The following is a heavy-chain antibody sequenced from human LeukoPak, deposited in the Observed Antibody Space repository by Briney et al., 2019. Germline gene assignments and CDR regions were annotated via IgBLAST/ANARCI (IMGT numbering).Heavy chain of an antibody. J-gene: IGHJ4*02. CDR2: MNQGGSET. CDR3: ARDGVAGGFDY. D-gene: IGHD6-19*01. Sequence: PGGSLRLSCAASGFTFSSYWMSWVRQAPGKGLEWVAHMNQGGSETTNVDSVKGRFTISRDDAKNLVFLQMNSLRVEDTAMYYCARDGVAGGFDYWGQGILVTVSS. V-gene: IGHV3-7*01. CDR1: GFTFSSYW.